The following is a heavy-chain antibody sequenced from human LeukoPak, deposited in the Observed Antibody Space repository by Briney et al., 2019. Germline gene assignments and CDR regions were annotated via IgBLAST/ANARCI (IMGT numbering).Heavy chain of an antibody. CDR2: INSDGSST. D-gene: IGHD1-26*01. V-gene: IGHV3-74*01. CDR3: ARDRGSYPYYFDD. CDR1: GFTFSSYW. Sequence: GGSLRLSCAASGFTFSSYWMHWVRQAPGKGLVWISRINSDGSSTSYADSVKGRFTISRDNAKNTLYLQMSSLRAEDTAVDYCARDRGSYPYYFDDWGQGTLVTVSS. J-gene: IGHJ4*02.